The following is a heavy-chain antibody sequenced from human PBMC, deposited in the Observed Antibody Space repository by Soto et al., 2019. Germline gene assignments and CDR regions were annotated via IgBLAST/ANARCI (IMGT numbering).Heavy chain of an antibody. Sequence: GGSLRLSCAASGFTFDDYAMHWVRQAPGKGLEWVSGISWNSGSIGYADSVKGRFTISRDNAKNSLYLQMNSLRAEDTALYYCAKDILFSYSSGWPMGFGYWGQGTLVTVSS. CDR2: ISWNSGSI. CDR3: AKDILFSYSSGWPMGFGY. CDR1: GFTFDDYA. J-gene: IGHJ4*02. V-gene: IGHV3-9*01. D-gene: IGHD6-19*01.